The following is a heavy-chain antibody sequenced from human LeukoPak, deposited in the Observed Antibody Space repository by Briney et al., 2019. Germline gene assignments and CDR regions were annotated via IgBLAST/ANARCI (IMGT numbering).Heavy chain of an antibody. J-gene: IGHJ6*03. CDR3: ARETSQKGAHYMDV. CDR2: IYYSGST. V-gene: IGHV4-39*07. CDR1: GGSISSSSYY. Sequence: SETLSLTCTVSGGSISSSSYYWGWIRQPPGKGLEWIGSIYYSGSTYYNPSLKSRVTISVDTSKNQFSLKLSSVTAADTAVYYCARETSQKGAHYMDVWGKGTTITISS. D-gene: IGHD3-16*01.